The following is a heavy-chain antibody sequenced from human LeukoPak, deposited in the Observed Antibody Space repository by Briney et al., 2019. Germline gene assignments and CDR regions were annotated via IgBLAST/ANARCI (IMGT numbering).Heavy chain of an antibody. V-gene: IGHV4-34*01. CDR3: ARRRLWFGELPIDY. D-gene: IGHD3-10*01. Sequence: SETLSLTCAVYGGSFSRYYWSWIRQPPGKGLEWIGDINHSGSTNYNPSLKSRITVSVDTSKNQFSLKLSSVTAADTAVYYCARRRLWFGELPIDYWGQGTLVTVSS. CDR1: GGSFSRYY. J-gene: IGHJ4*02. CDR2: INHSGST.